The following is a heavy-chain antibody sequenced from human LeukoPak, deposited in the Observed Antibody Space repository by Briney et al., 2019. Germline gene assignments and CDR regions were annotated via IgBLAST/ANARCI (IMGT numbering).Heavy chain of an antibody. D-gene: IGHD6-19*01. CDR3: ARVEQWLDRTNWFDP. CDR1: GGSISSYY. CDR2: IYYSGST. V-gene: IGHV4-59*01. J-gene: IGHJ5*02. Sequence: SETLFLTCTVSGGSISSYYWSWIRQPPGKGLEWIGYIYYSGSTNYYPSLKSRVTISVDTSKNQFSLKLSSVTAADTAVYYCARVEQWLDRTNWFDPWGQGTLVTVSS.